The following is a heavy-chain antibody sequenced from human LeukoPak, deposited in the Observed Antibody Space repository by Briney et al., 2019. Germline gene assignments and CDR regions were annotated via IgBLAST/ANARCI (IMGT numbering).Heavy chain of an antibody. CDR1: GFTFSSYS. V-gene: IGHV3-21*01. Sequence: GGSLRLSCAASGFTFSSYSMNWVRQAPGKGLEWVSSISSSSSYIYYADSVKGRFTISRDNAKNSLYLQMNSLRAEDTAVYYCARGYSSSWHHYYYYMNVWGKGTTVTVSS. D-gene: IGHD6-13*01. CDR2: ISSSSSYI. J-gene: IGHJ6*03. CDR3: ARGYSSSWHHYYYYMNV.